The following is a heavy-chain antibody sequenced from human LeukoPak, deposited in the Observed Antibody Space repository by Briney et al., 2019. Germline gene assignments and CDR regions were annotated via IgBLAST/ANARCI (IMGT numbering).Heavy chain of an antibody. CDR2: INHSGST. CDR1: GGSFSGYY. V-gene: IGHV4-34*01. Sequence: SETLSLTCAVYGGSFSGYYWSWIRQPPGKGLEWIGEINHSGSTNYNPSLKSRVTISVDTSKNQFSLELSSVTAADTAVYYCASSGYYGMDVWGQGTTVTVSS. D-gene: IGHD3-10*01. CDR3: ASSGYYGMDV. J-gene: IGHJ6*02.